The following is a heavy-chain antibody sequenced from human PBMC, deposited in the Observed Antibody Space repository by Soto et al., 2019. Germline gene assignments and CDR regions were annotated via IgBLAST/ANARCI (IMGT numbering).Heavy chain of an antibody. CDR1: GGSISSGSYY. CDR2: IYYSGST. Sequence: KASETLSLTCTVSGGSISSGSYYWGWIRQPPGKGLEWIGSIYYSGSTYYNPSLKSRVTISVDTSKNQFSLKLSSVTAADTAVYYCASLGNHYYDSSGYRDYFDYWGQGTLVTVSS. J-gene: IGHJ4*02. V-gene: IGHV4-39*01. D-gene: IGHD3-22*01. CDR3: ASLGNHYYDSSGYRDYFDY.